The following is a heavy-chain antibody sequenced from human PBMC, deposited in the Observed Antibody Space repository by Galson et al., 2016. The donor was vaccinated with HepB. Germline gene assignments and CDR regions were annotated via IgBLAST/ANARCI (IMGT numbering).Heavy chain of an antibody. J-gene: IGHJ4*02. Sequence: SLRLSCAASGFTLSSHWIHWVRQAPGKGLVWVSHITSDGSNTTYADSVKGRFTITRDNAKNTLYLQMNSLGAEDTAVYYCARDRASGDGQHSGNFDYWGQGTLVTVSS. CDR3: ARDRASGDGQHSGNFDY. CDR2: ITSDGSNT. V-gene: IGHV3-74*01. D-gene: IGHD7-27*01. CDR1: GFTLSSHW.